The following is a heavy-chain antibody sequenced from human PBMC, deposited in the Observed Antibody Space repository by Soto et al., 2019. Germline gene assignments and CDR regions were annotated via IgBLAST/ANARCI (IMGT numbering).Heavy chain of an antibody. CDR2: INPNSGVT. Sequence: QVQLVRSGAEVKKPGASVKVSCKASGYTFTGYHMHWVRQAPGQGLEWMGWINPNSGVTIYAQKFQGRVIMTRETPITTAYMELSRLTSDDTAVYYCARRLGLLVTPIPGYWGQGTLVTVSS. J-gene: IGHJ4*02. CDR3: ARRLGLLVTPIPGY. V-gene: IGHV1-2*02. D-gene: IGHD2-21*02. CDR1: GYTFTGYH.